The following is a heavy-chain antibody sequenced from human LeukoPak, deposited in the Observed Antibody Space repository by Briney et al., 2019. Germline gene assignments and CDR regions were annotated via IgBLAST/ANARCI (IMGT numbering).Heavy chain of an antibody. J-gene: IGHJ6*03. D-gene: IGHD3-16*01. CDR1: GGSISSYY. CDR2: IYYSGST. CDR3: AGGRYYYYYYMDV. Sequence: PSETLSLTCTVSGGSISSYYWSWIRQPPGKGLEWIGYIYYSGSTNYNPSLKSRVTISVDPSKNQFSLKLSSVTAADTAVYYCAGGRYYYYYYMDVWGKGTTVTVSS. V-gene: IGHV4-59*08.